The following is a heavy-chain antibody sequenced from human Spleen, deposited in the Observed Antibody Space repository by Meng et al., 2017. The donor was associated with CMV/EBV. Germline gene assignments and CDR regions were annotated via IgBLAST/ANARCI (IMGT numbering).Heavy chain of an antibody. Sequence: SETLSLTCTVSGGSISSSSYYWGWIRQPPGKGLEWIGSIYYSGSTYYNPSLKSRVSISVDTSKNHFSLKLGSVTAADTAVYYCARDQGFGDQRIFDYWGQGTLVTVSS. CDR1: GGSISSSSYY. CDR3: ARDQGFGDQRIFDY. CDR2: IYYSGST. V-gene: IGHV4-39*07. D-gene: IGHD3-16*01. J-gene: IGHJ4*02.